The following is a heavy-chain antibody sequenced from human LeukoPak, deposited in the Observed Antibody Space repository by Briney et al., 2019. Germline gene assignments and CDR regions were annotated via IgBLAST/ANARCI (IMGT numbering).Heavy chain of an antibody. CDR1: GVSFDDYY. J-gene: IGHJ4*02. Sequence: SETLSLTCAVSGVSFDDYYWSWVRQTPGKGLEWIGEINHSGYTNDNPSLKSRVTLSIDTSRKQFSLNLRSETVADAGIYYCTRMTRGHDYWGQGTQVTVSS. V-gene: IGHV4-34*01. CDR2: INHSGYT. D-gene: IGHD4-11*01. CDR3: TRMTRGHDY.